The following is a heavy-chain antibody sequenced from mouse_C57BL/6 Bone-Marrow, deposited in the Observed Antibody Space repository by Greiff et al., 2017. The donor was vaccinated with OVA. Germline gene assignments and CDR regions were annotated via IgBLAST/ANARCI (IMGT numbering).Heavy chain of an antibody. J-gene: IGHJ3*01. CDR2: IDPENGDT. CDR3: TEDPFAY. Sequence: EVQLQESGAELVRPGASVKLSCTASGFNIKDDYMHWVKQRPEQGLEWIGWIDPENGDTEYASKFQGKATITADTSSNTAYLQLSSLTSEDTAVYYCTEDPFAYWGQGTLVTVSA. V-gene: IGHV14-4*01. CDR1: GFNIKDDY.